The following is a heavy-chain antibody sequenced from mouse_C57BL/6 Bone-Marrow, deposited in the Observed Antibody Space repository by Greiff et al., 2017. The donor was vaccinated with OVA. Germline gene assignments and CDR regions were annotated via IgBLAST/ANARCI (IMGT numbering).Heavy chain of an antibody. D-gene: IGHD1-1*01. Sequence: EVQLQQSGPVLVKPGASVKMSCKASGYTFTDYYMNWVKQSHGKSLEWIGVINPYNGGTSYNQKFKGKATLTVDKSSSTAYMELNSLTSEDSAVYYCARSSYYGSSYWFAYWGQGTLVTVSA. CDR1: GYTFTDYY. CDR2: INPYNGGT. V-gene: IGHV1-19*01. CDR3: ARSSYYGSSYWFAY. J-gene: IGHJ3*01.